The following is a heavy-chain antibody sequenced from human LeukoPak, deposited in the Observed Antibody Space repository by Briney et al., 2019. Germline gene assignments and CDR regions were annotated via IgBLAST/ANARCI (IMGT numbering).Heavy chain of an antibody. Sequence: PGGSLRLPCAASGFTFSSYGMHWVRQAPGKGLEWVAVISYDGSNKYYADSVKGRFTISRDNSKNTLYLQMNSLRAEDTAVYYCAKNRDRGVPTYYYDSSGSSHFDLWGRGTLVTVSS. J-gene: IGHJ2*01. D-gene: IGHD3-22*01. CDR3: AKNRDRGVPTYYYDSSGSSHFDL. CDR2: ISYDGSNK. CDR1: GFTFSSYG. V-gene: IGHV3-30*18.